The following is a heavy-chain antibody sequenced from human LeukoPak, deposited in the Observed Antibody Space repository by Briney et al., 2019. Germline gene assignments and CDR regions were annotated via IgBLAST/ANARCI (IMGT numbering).Heavy chain of an antibody. CDR1: GFTFSNYA. Sequence: GGSLRLSCAASGFTFSNYAMSWVRQAPGKGLEWVSAISGSGGSTYYADSVKGRFTISRDNSKNTLYLQMNSLRAEDTAVYYCAKPRGPNWGSLCFDYWGQGTLVTVSS. D-gene: IGHD7-27*01. CDR2: ISGSGGST. J-gene: IGHJ4*02. CDR3: AKPRGPNWGSLCFDY. V-gene: IGHV3-23*01.